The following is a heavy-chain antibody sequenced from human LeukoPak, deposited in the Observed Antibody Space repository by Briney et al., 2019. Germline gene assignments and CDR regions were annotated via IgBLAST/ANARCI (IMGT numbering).Heavy chain of an antibody. Sequence: ASVKVSCKASGGTFSSYAISWVRQAPGQGLEWMGRIIPILGIANYAQKFQGRVTITADKSTSTAYMELSSLRSEDTAVYYCARKYCSSTSCSQNYYYYYGMDVWGQGTTVTVS. V-gene: IGHV1-69*04. J-gene: IGHJ6*02. CDR2: IIPILGIA. CDR1: GGTFSSYA. CDR3: ARKYCSSTSCSQNYYYYYGMDV. D-gene: IGHD2-2*01.